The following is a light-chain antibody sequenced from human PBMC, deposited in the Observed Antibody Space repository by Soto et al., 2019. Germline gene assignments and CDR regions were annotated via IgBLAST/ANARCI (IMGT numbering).Light chain of an antibody. V-gene: IGKV3-15*01. CDR1: KSGYSN. Sequence: EIVMTQSPATLSVSPGERATLTCRASKSGYSNLAWYQKRPGQAPRLLIYGASTRATGIPARFSGSGSGTEFTLTISSLQSEDFAVYYCQQYNKWPLAFGQGTKVEVK. J-gene: IGKJ1*01. CDR2: GAS. CDR3: QQYNKWPLA.